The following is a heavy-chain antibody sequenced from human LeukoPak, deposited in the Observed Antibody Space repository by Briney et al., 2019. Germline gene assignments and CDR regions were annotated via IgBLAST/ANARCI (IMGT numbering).Heavy chain of an antibody. V-gene: IGHV4-31*03. Sequence: SQTLSLTCTVSGGSISRGGYYWSWIRQHPGKGLEWIGYIYYSGSTYYNPSLKSRVTISVDTSKNQFSLKLSSVTAADTAVYYCARARYYDSSGGAFDIWGQGTMVTVSS. D-gene: IGHD3-22*01. CDR1: GGSISRGGYY. CDR2: IYYSGST. CDR3: ARARYYDSSGGAFDI. J-gene: IGHJ3*02.